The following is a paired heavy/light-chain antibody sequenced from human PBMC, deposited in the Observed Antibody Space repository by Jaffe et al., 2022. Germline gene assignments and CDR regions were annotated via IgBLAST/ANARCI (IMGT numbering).Light chain of an antibody. CDR2: KVS. CDR3: MQGTHWPPIT. J-gene: IGKJ5*01. Sequence: DVVMTQSPLSLPVTLGQPASISCRSSQSLVHSDGNSYLNWFQQRPGQSPRRLIYKVSNRESGVPDRFSGSGSGTDFTLKISRVEAEDVGVYYCMQGTHWPPITFGQGTRLEIK. CDR1: QSLVHSDGNSY. V-gene: IGKV2-30*02.
Heavy chain of an antibody. CDR2: ISSDRSKE. V-gene: IGHV3-30*02. D-gene: IGHD2-21*01. CDR3: AKNLVHFGGYY. Sequence: QVQMVESGGGVVQPGGSLRLSCAASGFMFSTYGMHWVRQAPGKGLEWVAFISSDRSKEYYADSVKGRFTISSDNSKNTLYLQMNSLRVEDTAVYSCAKNLVHFGGYYWGQGTLVTVSS. J-gene: IGHJ4*02. CDR1: GFMFSTYG.